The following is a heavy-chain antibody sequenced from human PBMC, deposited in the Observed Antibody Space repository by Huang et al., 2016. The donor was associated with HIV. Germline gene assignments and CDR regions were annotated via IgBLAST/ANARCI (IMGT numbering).Heavy chain of an antibody. CDR3: ARDPKYHRIGYYRQRRGIDI. CDR1: GYTFTSYG. J-gene: IGHJ3*02. Sequence: QIQLMQSGPELKQPGASVKVSCKASGYTFTSYGSTGVRQAPGQGPEWMGWISAASGDTEYAQKCQGRVTLTTDTSTNIAYMELRSLRSDDTAKYYCARDPKYHRIGYYRQRRGIDIWGQGTMVIVSS. CDR2: ISAASGDT. D-gene: IGHD3-22*01. V-gene: IGHV1-18*01.